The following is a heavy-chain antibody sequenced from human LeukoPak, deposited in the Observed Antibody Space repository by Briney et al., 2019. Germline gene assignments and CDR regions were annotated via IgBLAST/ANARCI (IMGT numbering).Heavy chain of an antibody. V-gene: IGHV1-69*05. CDR3: ARESPGRYYFDY. Sequence: SVKVSCKASGGTFSSYAISWVRQAPGQGLEWMGEIIPIFGTANYAQKFQGRVTITTDESTSTAYMELSSLRSEDTAVYYCARESPGRYYFDYWGQGTLVTVSS. CDR1: GGTFSSYA. J-gene: IGHJ4*02. D-gene: IGHD2-15*01. CDR2: IIPIFGTA.